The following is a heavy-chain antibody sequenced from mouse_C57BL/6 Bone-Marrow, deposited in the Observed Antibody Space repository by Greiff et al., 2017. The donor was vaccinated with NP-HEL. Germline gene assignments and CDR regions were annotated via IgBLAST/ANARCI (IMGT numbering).Heavy chain of an antibody. CDR2: INPGSGGT. V-gene: IGHV1-54*01. CDR3: ARGGYYYGSSY. CDR1: GYAFTNYL. D-gene: IGHD1-1*01. Sequence: VQLQQSGAELVRPGTSVKVSCKASGYAFTNYLIEWVKQRPGQGLEWIGVINPGSGGTNYNEKFKGKATLTADKSSSTAYMQLSSLTSEDSAVYFCARGGYYYGSSYWGQGTTLTVSS. J-gene: IGHJ2*01.